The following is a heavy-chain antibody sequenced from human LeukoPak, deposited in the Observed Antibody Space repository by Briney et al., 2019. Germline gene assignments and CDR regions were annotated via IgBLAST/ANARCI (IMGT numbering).Heavy chain of an antibody. V-gene: IGHV3-23*01. CDR2: ISGSGGST. D-gene: IGHD5-12*01. J-gene: IGHJ6*03. Sequence: GGSLRLSCAASGFTFSSYAMSWVRQAPGKGLEWVSAISGSGGSTYYADSVKVRFTISRDNSKNTLYLQMNSLRAEDTAVYYCAKGSGYDVYYYYYMDVWGKGTTVTVSS. CDR1: GFTFSSYA. CDR3: AKGSGYDVYYYYYMDV.